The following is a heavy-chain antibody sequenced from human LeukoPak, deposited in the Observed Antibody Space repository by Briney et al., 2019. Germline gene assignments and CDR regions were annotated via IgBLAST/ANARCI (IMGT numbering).Heavy chain of an antibody. Sequence: ASVKVSCKASGYTFTSYGISWVRQAPGQGLEWMGWISAYNGNTNYAQKLQGRVTMTTDTSTSTAYMELRSLRSDDTAVYYCARDPGGWFGEPPLDYWGQGTLVTVSS. D-gene: IGHD3-10*01. V-gene: IGHV1-18*01. J-gene: IGHJ4*02. CDR2: ISAYNGNT. CDR1: GYTFTSYG. CDR3: ARDPGGWFGEPPLDY.